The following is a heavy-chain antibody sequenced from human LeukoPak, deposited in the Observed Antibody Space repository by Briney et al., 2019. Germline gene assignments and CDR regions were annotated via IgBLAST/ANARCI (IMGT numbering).Heavy chain of an antibody. J-gene: IGHJ4*02. Sequence: PSETLSLTCAVYGGSFSGYYWSWIRQPPGKGLEWIGEINHSGSTNYNPSLKSRVTISVDTSKNQFSLKLSPVTAADTAVYYCARGPHTGVNYYDSSGYYYWGQGTLVTVSS. V-gene: IGHV4-34*01. D-gene: IGHD3-22*01. CDR2: INHSGST. CDR1: GGSFSGYY. CDR3: ARGPHTGVNYYDSSGYYY.